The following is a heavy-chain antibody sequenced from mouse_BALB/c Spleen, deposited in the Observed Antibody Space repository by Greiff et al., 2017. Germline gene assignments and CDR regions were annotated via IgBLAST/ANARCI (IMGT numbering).Heavy chain of an antibody. V-gene: IGHV3-8*02. CDR2: ISYSGST. Sequence: VQLKESGPSLVKPSQTLSLTCSVTGDSITSGYWNWIRKFPGNKLEYMGYISYSGSTYYNPSLKSRISITRDTSKNQYYLQLNSVTTEDTATYYCARWGDYYGSSYGFAYWGQGTLVTVSA. CDR1: GDSITSGY. D-gene: IGHD1-1*01. J-gene: IGHJ3*01. CDR3: ARWGDYYGSSYGFAY.